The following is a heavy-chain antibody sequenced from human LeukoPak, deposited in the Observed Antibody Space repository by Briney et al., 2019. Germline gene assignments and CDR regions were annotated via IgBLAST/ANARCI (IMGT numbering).Heavy chain of an antibody. CDR1: GFTFSPSA. J-gene: IGHJ3*02. V-gene: IGHV3-30*04. CDR2: ISYDGSNK. Sequence: PGRSLRLSCAASGFTFSPSAFHWVRQAPGKGLEWVAVISYDGSNKYYADSVKGRFTISRDNSKNTLYLQMNSLRAEDTAVYYCARGPLGSSGSGDAFDIWGQGTMVTVSS. CDR3: ARGPLGSSGSGDAFDI. D-gene: IGHD3-22*01.